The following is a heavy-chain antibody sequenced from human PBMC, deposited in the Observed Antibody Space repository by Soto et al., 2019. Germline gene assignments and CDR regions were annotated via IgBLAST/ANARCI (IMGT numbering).Heavy chain of an antibody. D-gene: IGHD3-3*01. Sequence: QLQLQESGPGLVKPSETLSLTCTVSGGSISSSSYYWGWIRQPPGKGLEWIGSIYYSGSTYYNPPLNSRVTISVDTSKNHFSLKLSSVTAADTAVYYCASSPEVLRFLEFDPWGQGTLVTVSS. CDR1: GGSISSSSYY. J-gene: IGHJ5*02. V-gene: IGHV4-39*02. CDR2: IYYSGST. CDR3: ASSPEVLRFLEFDP.